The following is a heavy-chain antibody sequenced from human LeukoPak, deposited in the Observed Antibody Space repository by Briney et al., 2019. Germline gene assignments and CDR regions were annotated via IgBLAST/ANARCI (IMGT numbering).Heavy chain of an antibody. CDR3: ARGGYSGTEKPNDY. CDR1: GYTFSGYY. J-gene: IGHJ4*02. Sequence: GASVKVSCKASGYTFSGYYLHWVRQAPGQGLEWMGWINPNNGGTYSAQNFQGRVTMTRDTSITTAYMELSRVRSDDTAVYYCARGGYSGTEKPNDYWGQGTLVTVSS. V-gene: IGHV1-2*02. D-gene: IGHD5-12*01. CDR2: INPNNGGT.